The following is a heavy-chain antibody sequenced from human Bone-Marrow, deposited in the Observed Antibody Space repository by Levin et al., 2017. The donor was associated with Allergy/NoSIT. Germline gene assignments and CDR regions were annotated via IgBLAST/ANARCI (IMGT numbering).Heavy chain of an antibody. D-gene: IGHD3-16*01. CDR3: AVGAEV. V-gene: IGHV3-7*01. J-gene: IGHJ1*01. Sequence: SCAASGFTFTDFWMTWIRQSPGKGLEWVVNISPDGSQKDYAGSVRGRFTAPRDNAKESLSRQMDSLRATETASNYFAVGAEVWGRGNRLTVYS. CDR1: GFTFTDFW. CDR2: ISPDGSQK.